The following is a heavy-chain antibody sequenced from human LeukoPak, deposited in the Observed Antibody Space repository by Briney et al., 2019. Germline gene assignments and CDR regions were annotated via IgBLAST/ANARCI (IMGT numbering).Heavy chain of an antibody. Sequence: GGSLRLSCAASGFTFSNAWMSWVRQAPGKGLEWVGRIKSKTAGGTTDYAAPVKGRFTISRDDSKNTLYLQMNSLKTEDTAVYYCTTDLGTTMVRGAPYGMDVWGQGTTVTVSS. V-gene: IGHV3-15*01. CDR2: IKSKTAGGTT. CDR3: TTDLGTTMVRGAPYGMDV. CDR1: GFTFSNAW. J-gene: IGHJ6*02. D-gene: IGHD3-10*01.